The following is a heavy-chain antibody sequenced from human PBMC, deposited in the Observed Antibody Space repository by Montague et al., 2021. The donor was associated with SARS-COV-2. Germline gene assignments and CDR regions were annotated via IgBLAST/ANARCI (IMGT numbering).Heavy chain of an antibody. CDR1: GGSMINNY. Sequence: SETLSLTCSVSGGSMINNYWSWIRQPPGKGLEWVGYIYYTGSTDYNPSLESRATLSIDTSKNEFSLKLTSVTAADTAVYYCARGGGRLQYSYYYGMDVWGQGTTVTVSS. CDR2: IYYTGST. V-gene: IGHV4-59*01. D-gene: IGHD5-12*01. CDR3: ARGGGRLQYSYYYGMDV. J-gene: IGHJ6*02.